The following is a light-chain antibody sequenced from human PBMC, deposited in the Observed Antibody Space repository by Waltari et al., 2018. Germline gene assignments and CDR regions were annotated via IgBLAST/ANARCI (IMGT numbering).Light chain of an antibody. CDR2: STN. CDR3: AAWDDSLNAWL. V-gene: IGLV1-44*01. Sequence: QSVLTQPPSASGTPGQRVTISCSGSNSNIGSNTVSWCQLLPGTAPKLLLYSTNLRPAGVPGRYSGAKSGTSAYRAISGVKSEDEADYYGAAWDDSLNAWLFGGGTKVTVL. J-gene: IGLJ3*02. CDR1: NSNIGSNT.